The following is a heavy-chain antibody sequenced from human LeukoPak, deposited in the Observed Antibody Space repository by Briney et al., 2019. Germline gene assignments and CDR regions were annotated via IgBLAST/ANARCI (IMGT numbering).Heavy chain of an antibody. Sequence: GGSLRPSCAASGFTFSSYAMSWVRQAPGKGLEWVSAISGSGGSTYYADSVKGRFTISKDNSKNTLYLQTNSLRAEDTAVYYCAKDPQWLVPRAGDYFDYWGQGTLVTVSS. CDR1: GFTFSSYA. CDR2: ISGSGGST. D-gene: IGHD6-19*01. CDR3: AKDPQWLVPRAGDYFDY. V-gene: IGHV3-23*01. J-gene: IGHJ4*02.